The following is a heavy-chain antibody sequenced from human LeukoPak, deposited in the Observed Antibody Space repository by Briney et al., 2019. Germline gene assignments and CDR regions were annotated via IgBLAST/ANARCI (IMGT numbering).Heavy chain of an antibody. D-gene: IGHD3-22*01. Sequence: PSETLSLTCTASGGSISSYYWSWIRQPPGKGLEWIGYIYYSGSTNYNPSLKSRVTISVDTSKNQFSLKLSSVTAADTAVYYCARQDSSGYYGYFYFDYWGQGTLVTVSS. CDR3: ARQDSSGYYGYFYFDY. J-gene: IGHJ4*02. V-gene: IGHV4-59*08. CDR2: IYYSGST. CDR1: GGSISSYY.